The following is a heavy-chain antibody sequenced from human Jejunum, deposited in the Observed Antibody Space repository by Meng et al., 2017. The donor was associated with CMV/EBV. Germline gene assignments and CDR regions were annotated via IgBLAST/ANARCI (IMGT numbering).Heavy chain of an antibody. CDR3: ARHVSEGYCNSTSCSYSYYYGMDV. CDR2: VKSHSTFI. J-gene: IGHJ6*02. V-gene: IGHV3-21*01. D-gene: IGHD2-2*01. Sequence: WVRQAPGKGLEWVSSVKSHSTFIYYADSVKGRFTISRDNAKHSLHLQMNSLRAEDTAVYFCARHVSEGYCNSTSCSYSYYYGMDVWGQGTTVTVSS.